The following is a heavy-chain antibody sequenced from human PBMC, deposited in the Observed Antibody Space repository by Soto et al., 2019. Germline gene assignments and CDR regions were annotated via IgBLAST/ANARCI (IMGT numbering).Heavy chain of an antibody. CDR1: RFTFSNYA. CDR3: ARGVSLDDYDSPFDY. Sequence: PGGSLRLSCAASRFTFSNYAMHWVRQAPGKGLEWMAVISYDGNNKYHADFVKGRFTVSRDNSKNTLYLQMNSLRGDDTAVYYCARGVSLDDYDSPFDYWGQGALVTVSS. D-gene: IGHD4-17*01. V-gene: IGHV3-30-3*01. CDR2: ISYDGNNK. J-gene: IGHJ4*02.